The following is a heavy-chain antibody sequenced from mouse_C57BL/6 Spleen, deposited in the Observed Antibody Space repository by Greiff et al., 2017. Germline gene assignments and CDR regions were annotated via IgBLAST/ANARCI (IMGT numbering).Heavy chain of an antibody. Sequence: QVQLQQSGAELVKPGASVKLSCKASGYTFTEYTIHWVKQRSGQGLEWIGWFYPGSGSIKYNEKFKDKATLTADKSSSTVYMELSRLTSEDSAVXFCARHDAPYYSNYVLAMDYWGQGTSVTVSS. CDR3: ARHDAPYYSNYVLAMDY. J-gene: IGHJ4*01. V-gene: IGHV1-62-2*01. CDR1: GYTFTEYT. D-gene: IGHD2-5*01. CDR2: FYPGSGSI.